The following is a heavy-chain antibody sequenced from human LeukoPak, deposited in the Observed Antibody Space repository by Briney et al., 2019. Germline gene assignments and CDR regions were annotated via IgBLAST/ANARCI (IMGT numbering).Heavy chain of an antibody. CDR1: GFTFSSYW. J-gene: IGHJ4*02. CDR2: IKQDGSEK. D-gene: IGHD3-3*01. Sequence: GGSLRLSCAASGFTFSSYWMSWVRQAPGKGLEWVANIKQDGSEKYYVDSAKGRFTISRDNAENSLYLQMNSLRVEDTAVYYCARDWGSDSWSGYANWGQGTRVTVSS. CDR3: ARDWGSDSWSGYAN. V-gene: IGHV3-7*01.